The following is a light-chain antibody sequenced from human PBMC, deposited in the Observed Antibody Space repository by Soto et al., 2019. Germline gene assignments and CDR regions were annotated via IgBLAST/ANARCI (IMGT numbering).Light chain of an antibody. CDR2: DVT. J-gene: IGLJ1*01. V-gene: IGLV2-14*01. CDR1: SSDVGGSNH. CDR3: VSFTSSTPYV. Sequence: QSVLTQPASVSDSPGQSITISCTGTSSDVGGSNHVSWYQQHPGKAPKLMIYDVTNRPSGVSHRFSGSKSGSTASLIISGLQAEDEADYYCVSFTSSTPYVFGTGPKFAVL.